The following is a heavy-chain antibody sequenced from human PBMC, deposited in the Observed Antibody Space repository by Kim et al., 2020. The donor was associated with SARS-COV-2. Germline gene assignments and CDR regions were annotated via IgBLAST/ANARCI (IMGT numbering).Heavy chain of an antibody. CDR2: T. CDR3: ARERDGAGTD. Sequence: TEYAASVKGRFTISRDDSKNSLYLQMGALKTEDTAVYYCARERDGAGTDWGQGTLVSVSS. J-gene: IGHJ4*02. D-gene: IGHD6-19*01. V-gene: IGHV3-72*01.